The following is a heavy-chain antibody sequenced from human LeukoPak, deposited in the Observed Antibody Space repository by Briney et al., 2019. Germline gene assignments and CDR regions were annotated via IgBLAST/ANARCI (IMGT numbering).Heavy chain of an antibody. V-gene: IGHV3-23*01. Sequence: PGGSLRLSCAASGFTFSSYAMSWVRQAPGKGLEWVSAVSGSGANTYYADSVKGRFTISRDNSKNTLYLQMNSLRAEDTAVYYCAKDPGVVPAHYFDYWGQGTLATVSS. J-gene: IGHJ4*02. CDR1: GFTFSSYA. CDR2: VSGSGANT. D-gene: IGHD2-2*01. CDR3: AKDPGVVPAHYFDY.